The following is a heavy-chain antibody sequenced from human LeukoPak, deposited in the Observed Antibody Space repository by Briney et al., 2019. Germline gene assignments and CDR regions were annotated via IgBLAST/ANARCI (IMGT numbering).Heavy chain of an antibody. J-gene: IGHJ4*02. Sequence: SETLSLTCTVSGDSISSYYWTWIRQPPGKGLEWIGYIYYSGSTNYNPSLKSRVTISVDTSKNQFSLKLSSVTAADTAVYYCAGTADYGGNAPLDYWGQGTLVTVSS. CDR2: IYYSGST. CDR3: AGTADYGGNAPLDY. V-gene: IGHV4-59*01. CDR1: GDSISSYY. D-gene: IGHD4-23*01.